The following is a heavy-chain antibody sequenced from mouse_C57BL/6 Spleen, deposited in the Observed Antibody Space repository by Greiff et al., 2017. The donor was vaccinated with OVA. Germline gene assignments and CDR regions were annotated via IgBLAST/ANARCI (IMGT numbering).Heavy chain of an antibody. D-gene: IGHD4-1*01. CDR3: TRYLGRGWYFDV. CDR2: IDPETGGT. CDR1: GYTFTDYE. V-gene: IGHV1-15*01. J-gene: IGHJ1*03. Sequence: QVQLKQSGAELVRPGASVTLSCKASGYTFTDYEMHWVKQTPVHGLEWIGAIDPETGGTAYNQKFKGKAILTADKSSSTAYMELRSLTSEDSAVYYCTRYLGRGWYFDVWGTGTTVTVSS.